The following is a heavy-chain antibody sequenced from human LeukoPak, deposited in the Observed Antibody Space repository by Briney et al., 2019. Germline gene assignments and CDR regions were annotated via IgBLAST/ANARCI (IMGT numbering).Heavy chain of an antibody. J-gene: IGHJ4*02. CDR1: GFTLSDYY. Sequence: PGGSQRLSCAASGFTLSDYYMSWIRQAPGRGLEWVSYISGSGDSINYADSVRGRFTISRDNPHKSVYLQMNSLSAADTAVYYCARNRYYFDHWGQGILVTVSS. CDR3: ARNRYYFDH. V-gene: IGHV3-11*01. CDR2: ISGSGDSI.